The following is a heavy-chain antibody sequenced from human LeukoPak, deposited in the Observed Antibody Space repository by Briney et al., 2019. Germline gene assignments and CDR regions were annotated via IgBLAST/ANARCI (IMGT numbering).Heavy chain of an antibody. V-gene: IGHV4-59*01. CDR1: GGSISSYY. D-gene: IGHD2-2*01. J-gene: IGHJ4*02. Sequence: SETLSLTCTVSGGSISSYYWSWIRQPPGKGLEWIGYIYYSGSTNYNPSLKSRVTISVDTSKNQFSLKLSSVTAADTAVYYCASCSSTGCYYRGMDYWGQGTLVTVSS. CDR2: IYYSGST. CDR3: ASCSSTGCYYRGMDY.